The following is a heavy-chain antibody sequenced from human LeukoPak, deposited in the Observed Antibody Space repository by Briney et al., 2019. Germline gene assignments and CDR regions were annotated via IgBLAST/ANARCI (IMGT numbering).Heavy chain of an antibody. Sequence: GGSLRLSCAASGFTFSDYYMSWIRQAPGKGLEWVSYISSSGSTIYYADSVKGRFTISRDNVKNSLYLQMNSLRAEDTAVYYCARVRDYYDSSGYYYWGQGTLVTVSS. CDR1: GFTFSDYY. CDR2: ISSSGSTI. D-gene: IGHD3-22*01. J-gene: IGHJ4*02. CDR3: ARVRDYYDSSGYYY. V-gene: IGHV3-11*01.